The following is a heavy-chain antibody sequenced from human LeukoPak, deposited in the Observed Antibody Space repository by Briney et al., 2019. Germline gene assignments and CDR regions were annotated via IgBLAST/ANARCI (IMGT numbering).Heavy chain of an antibody. D-gene: IGHD3-22*01. CDR2: ISGSGGST. Sequence: GGSLRLSCAASGFTFSSYWMSWVRQAPGKGLEWVSAISGSGGSTYYADSVKGRFTISRDNSKNTLYLQMNGLRAEDTAVYYCAKDLYYYDSSGYYFSQPFDYWGQGTLVTVSS. J-gene: IGHJ4*02. CDR1: GFTFSSYW. CDR3: AKDLYYYDSSGYYFSQPFDY. V-gene: IGHV3-23*01.